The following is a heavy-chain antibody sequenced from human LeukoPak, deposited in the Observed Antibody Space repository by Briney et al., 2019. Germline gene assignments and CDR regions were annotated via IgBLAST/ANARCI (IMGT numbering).Heavy chain of an antibody. V-gene: IGHV3-53*01. J-gene: IGHJ5*02. Sequence: GGSLRLSCEASGFIVSSDYIHWVRQAPGKGLEWVSVIFSGGQRYYADSVKGRFIISRDNSKNTVYLQMNSLRVDDTAVYYCARHDWFDPWGQGTLVTVSS. CDR2: IFSGGQR. CDR1: GFIVSSDY. CDR3: ARHDWFDP.